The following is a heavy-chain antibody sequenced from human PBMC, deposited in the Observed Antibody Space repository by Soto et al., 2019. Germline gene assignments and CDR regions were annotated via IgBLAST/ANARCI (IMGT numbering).Heavy chain of an antibody. CDR1: GYTLTELS. Sequence: ASVKVSCKVSGYTLTELSMHWVRQAPGKGLEWMGGFDPEDGETIYAQKFQGRVTMTEDTSTDTAYMELSSLRSEDTAVYYCAVRYYYDSSGYYYGYYIDYWGQGTLVTVSS. CDR2: FDPEDGET. J-gene: IGHJ4*02. V-gene: IGHV1-24*01. D-gene: IGHD3-22*01. CDR3: AVRYYYDSSGYYYGYYIDY.